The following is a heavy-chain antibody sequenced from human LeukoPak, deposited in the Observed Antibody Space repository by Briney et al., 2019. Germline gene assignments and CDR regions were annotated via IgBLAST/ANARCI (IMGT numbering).Heavy chain of an antibody. J-gene: IGHJ4*02. D-gene: IGHD1-26*01. V-gene: IGHV3-53*01. CDR1: GFTVSSSY. Sequence: GGSLRHSCAASGFTVSSSYMSWVRQAPGKGLEWGSVIYSGGSTYYADSVKGRFTISRDNSKNTVYLQMNSLRAEDTALYYCARDKGPHVGYWGQGTLVTVSS. CDR3: ARDKGPHVGY. CDR2: IYSGGST.